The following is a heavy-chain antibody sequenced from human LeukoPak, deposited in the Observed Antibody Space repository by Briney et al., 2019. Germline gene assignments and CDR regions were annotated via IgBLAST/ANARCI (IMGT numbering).Heavy chain of an antibody. CDR3: ARCMSELDYGDYAYYYHMDV. CDR1: GDSLTSGSRY. D-gene: IGHD4-17*01. CDR2: FYSSTRT. J-gene: IGHJ6*04. Sequence: PSQTLSLTCTVSGDSLTSGSRYWSWIRQPAGKGLEWIGHFYSSTRTTYNPSLESRVTISGDTAKNQFSLKLDSVTAADRAVYFCARCMSELDYGDYAYYYHMDVWGKGTTVTVSS. V-gene: IGHV4-61*09.